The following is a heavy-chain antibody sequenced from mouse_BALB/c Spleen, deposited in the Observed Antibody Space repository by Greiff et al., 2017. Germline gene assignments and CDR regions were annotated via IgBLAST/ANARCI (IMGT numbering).Heavy chain of an antibody. CDR2: IWAGGST. CDR3: ASHYYGSSHYYAMDY. CDR1: GFSLTSYG. Sequence: VQLVESGPGLVAPSQSLSITCTVSGFSLTSYGVHWVRQPPGKGLEWLGVIWAGGSTNYNSALMSRLSISKDNSKSQVFLKMNSLQTDDTAMYYCASHYYGSSHYYAMDYWGQGTSVTVSS. D-gene: IGHD1-1*01. J-gene: IGHJ4*01. V-gene: IGHV2-9*02.